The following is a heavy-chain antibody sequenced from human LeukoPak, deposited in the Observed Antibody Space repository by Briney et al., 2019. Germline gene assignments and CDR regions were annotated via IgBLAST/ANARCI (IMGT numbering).Heavy chain of an antibody. D-gene: IGHD6-19*01. Sequence: PGGSLRLSCAASGFTFSSYGMTWARQAPGKGLEWVSYISSSGSTIQYADSVEGRFTISRDNAKNSLYLQMNSLRAEDTAVYYCARVTAVAAPWVYWGQGTQVTVSS. V-gene: IGHV3-48*04. CDR3: ARVTAVAAPWVY. CDR2: ISSSGSTI. J-gene: IGHJ4*02. CDR1: GFTFSSYG.